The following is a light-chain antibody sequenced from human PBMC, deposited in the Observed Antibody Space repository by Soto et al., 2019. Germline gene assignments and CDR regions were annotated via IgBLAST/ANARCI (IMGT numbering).Light chain of an antibody. CDR1: SRDIGAYNY. CDR2: EVV. Sequence: QSALTQPASVSGSPGQSITISCTGTSRDIGAYNYVSWYLQHPGKAPKLMIYEVVNRPSGTSNRFSGSKSGNTASLTISGLQAEDEADYYCCSYADGSIYVFGTGTKRTVL. J-gene: IGLJ1*01. V-gene: IGLV2-14*01. CDR3: CSYADGSIYV.